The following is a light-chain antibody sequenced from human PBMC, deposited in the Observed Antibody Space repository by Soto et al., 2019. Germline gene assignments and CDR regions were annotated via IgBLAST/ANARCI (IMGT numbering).Light chain of an antibody. V-gene: IGKV4-1*01. Sequence: DILSTQFPATGAVSLGERATINCKSSQSILSSSTNKNYFAWYQQKPGQPPKLLIYWTSTRESGVPARFSGSGSGTDFTLTISRLQAEDVAVYYCQQYYSPPPTFGQGTRLEIK. CDR3: QQYYSPPPT. CDR1: QSILSSSTNKNY. CDR2: WTS. J-gene: IGKJ5*01.